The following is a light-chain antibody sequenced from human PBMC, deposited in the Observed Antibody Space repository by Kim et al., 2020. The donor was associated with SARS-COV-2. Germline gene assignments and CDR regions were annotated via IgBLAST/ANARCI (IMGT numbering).Light chain of an antibody. CDR1: SSNVGGYNY. Sequence: QSALTQPASVSGSPGQSITISCTGTSSNVGGYNYVSWYQQHPGKAPKLMIYDAGTRPSGVSDRFSGSKSGNTASLTISGLQTDDEADYYCSSYTTTTTRVFGGGAQVTVL. J-gene: IGLJ3*02. CDR2: DAG. CDR3: SSYTTTTTRV. V-gene: IGLV2-14*03.